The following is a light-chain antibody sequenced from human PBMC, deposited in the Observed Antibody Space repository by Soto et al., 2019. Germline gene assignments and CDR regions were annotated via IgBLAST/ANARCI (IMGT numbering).Light chain of an antibody. V-gene: IGLV2-18*02. CDR3: SSYTSSSTSHVV. CDR1: SSDVGSYNR. CDR2: EVS. Sequence: QSVLTQPPSVSGSPGQSVTISCTGTSSDVGSYNRVSWYQQPPGTAPKLMIYEVSNRPSGVPDRFSGSKSGNTASLTISGLQAEDEADYYCSSYTSSSTSHVVFGGGTKVTVL. J-gene: IGLJ2*01.